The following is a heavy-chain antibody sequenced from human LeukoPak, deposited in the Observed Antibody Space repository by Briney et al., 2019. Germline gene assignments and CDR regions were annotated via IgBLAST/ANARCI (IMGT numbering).Heavy chain of an antibody. D-gene: IGHD4-17*01. CDR1: GYTFTSYG. V-gene: IGHV1-18*01. CDR2: ISAYNGNT. Sequence: GASVKVSCKASGYTFTSYGISWVRQAPGQGLEWMGWISAYNGNTNYAQKLQGRVTMTTDTSTSTAYMELRSLRSDDTAVYYCARETTVTTQGSYWYFDLWGRGTLVTVSS. J-gene: IGHJ2*01. CDR3: ARETTVTTQGSYWYFDL.